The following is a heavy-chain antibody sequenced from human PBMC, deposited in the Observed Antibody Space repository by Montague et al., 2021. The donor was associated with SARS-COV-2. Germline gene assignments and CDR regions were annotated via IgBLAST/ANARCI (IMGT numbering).Heavy chain of an antibody. CDR2: IYNCEST. J-gene: IGHJ4*02. CDR1: GLSISSSY. CDR3: ARAGSRWTALRY. Sequence: SETLSLTCTVSGLSISSSYLAWIRQPPGKGLEWIGYIYNCESTNYNPSLQSRVTISVDTSKNQFSLNLSSLTTADTAVYYCARAGSRWTALRYWGQGTLVTVSS. V-gene: IGHV4-59*01. D-gene: IGHD6-13*01.